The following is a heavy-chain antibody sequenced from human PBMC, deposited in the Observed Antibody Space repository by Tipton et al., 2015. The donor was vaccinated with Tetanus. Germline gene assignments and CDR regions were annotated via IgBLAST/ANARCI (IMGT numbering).Heavy chain of an antibody. V-gene: IGHV3-7*01. D-gene: IGHD1-14*01. CDR3: ARDVTGTFPGRR. CDR1: GFAFSSYL. CDR2: LKHDATEE. Sequence: SLRLSCAASGFAFSSYLMTWVRQAPGKGLELVASLKHDATEEYYVDSVKGRFAISRDNARNLLFLQMNSLRVEDTGVYYCARDVTGTFPGRRWGQGTLVTVSS. J-gene: IGHJ4*02.